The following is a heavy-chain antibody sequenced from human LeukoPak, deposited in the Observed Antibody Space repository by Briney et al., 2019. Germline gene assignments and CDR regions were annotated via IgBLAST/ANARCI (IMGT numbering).Heavy chain of an antibody. CDR2: INWNSDSI. D-gene: IGHD3-9*01. V-gene: IGHV3-9*01. J-gene: IGHJ4*02. Sequence: PGRSLRLSCAVSGFTFDDYAMHWVRQVPGKGLEWVSGINWNSDSIGYADSVKGRFTTSRDNAKNSLYLQMNSLRAEDTAVYYCRYFDWLLPEDYWGQGTLVTVSS. CDR3: RYFDWLLPEDY. CDR1: GFTFDDYA.